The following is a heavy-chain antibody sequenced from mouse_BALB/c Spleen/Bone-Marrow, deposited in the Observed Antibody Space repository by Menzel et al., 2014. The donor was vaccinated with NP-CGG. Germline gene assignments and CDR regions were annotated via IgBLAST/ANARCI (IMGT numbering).Heavy chain of an antibody. V-gene: IGHV5-9-2*01. J-gene: IGHJ3*01. Sequence: VQLKESGGGLVKSGGSLKLSCAASGFSFSNYGMSWVRQTPEKRLEWVATISGDGRYTFYSDSVKGRFTISRDNAKNNLDLQLSSLRSEDTALYYCARHAYYDQTEVSFVYWGQGTLVTVSA. CDR2: ISGDGRYT. CDR1: GFSFSNYG. CDR3: ARHAYYDQTEVSFVY. D-gene: IGHD2-4*01.